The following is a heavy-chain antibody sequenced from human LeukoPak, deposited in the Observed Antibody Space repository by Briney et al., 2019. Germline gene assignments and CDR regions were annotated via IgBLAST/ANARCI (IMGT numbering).Heavy chain of an antibody. CDR2: ISSSGSTI. D-gene: IGHD6-6*01. CDR1: GFTFSSYE. CDR3: ARISSSYDYDY. V-gene: IGHV3-48*03. Sequence: GGSLRLSCAASGFTFSSYEMNWVRQAPGKGLEWVSYISSSGSTIYYADSVKGRFTISRDNSKNTLYLQMGSLRAEDMAVYYCARISSSYDYDYWGQGTLVTVSS. J-gene: IGHJ4*02.